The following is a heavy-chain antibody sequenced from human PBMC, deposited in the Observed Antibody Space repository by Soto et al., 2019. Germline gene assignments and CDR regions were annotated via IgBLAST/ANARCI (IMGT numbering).Heavy chain of an antibody. CDR2: ISHTGST. CDR3: ARAVAPYLGTWFDP. CDR1: GGSISSGNSYS. V-gene: IGHV4-30-2*01. D-gene: IGHD3-16*01. J-gene: IGHJ5*02. Sequence: QLQLQESGSGLVKPSQTLSLTCAVSGGSISSGNSYSWSWIRQPLVKGLEWIGSISHTGSTSYNPSIKGRVSMSVDKSKNQFSLKLSSVTAADMAVYFCARAVAPYLGTWFDPWGQGTLVSVSS.